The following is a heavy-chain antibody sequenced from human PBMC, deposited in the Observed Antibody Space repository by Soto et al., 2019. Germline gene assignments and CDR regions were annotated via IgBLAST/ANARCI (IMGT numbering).Heavy chain of an antibody. Sequence: PSETLSLTCGLSGAAFGDYTWSWVRQAPGGGLHWIGEVNRGGRTKYSPSLERRLTISVDPSRNQFSLKLSSVTAADTAVYYCARCVELFGSFDPWGQGTLVTVSA. J-gene: IGHJ5*02. CDR1: GAAFGDYT. D-gene: IGHD1-26*01. V-gene: IGHV4-34*01. CDR3: ARCVELFGSFDP. CDR2: VNRGGRT.